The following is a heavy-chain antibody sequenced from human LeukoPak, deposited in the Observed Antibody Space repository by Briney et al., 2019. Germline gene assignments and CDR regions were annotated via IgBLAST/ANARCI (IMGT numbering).Heavy chain of an antibody. V-gene: IGHV6-1*01. D-gene: IGHD2-2*01. J-gene: IGHJ5*02. CDR3: ARRLTQYDCFDP. CDR1: GDSVSSKSAA. CDR2: TYYRSTWYN. Sequence: SQTLSLTCAISGDSVSSKSAAWNWIRQSPSRGLEWLGRTYYRSTWYNDYAVSVRGRITVDPDTSKNQFSLHLNSVTPEDTAVYYCARRLTQYDCFDPWGQGILVTVSS.